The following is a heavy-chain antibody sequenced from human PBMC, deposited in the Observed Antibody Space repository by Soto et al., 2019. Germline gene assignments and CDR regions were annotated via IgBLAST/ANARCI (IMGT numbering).Heavy chain of an antibody. V-gene: IGHV3-21*01. Sequence: GGSLRLSCAAAGFTFSSYSMNWVRQAPGKGLEWVSSISSSSSYIYYADSVKGRFTISRDNAKNSLYLQMNSLRAEDTAVYYCARGSRIYGDHGDYWGQGTLVTVSS. CDR3: ARGSRIYGDHGDY. CDR1: GFTFSSYS. D-gene: IGHD4-17*01. CDR2: ISSSSSYI. J-gene: IGHJ4*02.